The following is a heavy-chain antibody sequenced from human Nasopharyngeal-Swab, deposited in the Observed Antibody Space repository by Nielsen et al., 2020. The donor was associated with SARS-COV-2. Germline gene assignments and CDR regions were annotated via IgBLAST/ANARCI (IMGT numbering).Heavy chain of an antibody. CDR3: ARDESGDYLGLPFDH. D-gene: IGHD4-17*01. CDR1: GASISSRNNY. J-gene: IGHJ4*02. Sequence: GSLRLSCVVSGASISSRNNYWGWIRQSPGKGLEWIGTIFSSGSTYNPSLKSRVTMSVDTSKNQFSLKLTSVTAADTAVYYCARDESGDYLGLPFDHWGRGTLVTISS. V-gene: IGHV4-39*07. CDR2: IFSSGST.